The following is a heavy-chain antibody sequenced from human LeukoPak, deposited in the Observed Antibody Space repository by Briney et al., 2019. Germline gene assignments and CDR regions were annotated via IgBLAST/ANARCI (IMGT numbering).Heavy chain of an antibody. CDR3: ARDGSSSWPFDF. D-gene: IGHD6-13*01. J-gene: IGHJ4*02. V-gene: IGHV4-4*07. CDR2: ISTGGST. Sequence: PSETLSLTCTVSGGSMRNYFWNWVRQPAGEGLEWIGRISTGGSTDYNPSLESRLTMSVDTSKNQSSLRLSSVTAADTAVYYCARDGSSSWPFDFWGQGTLVTVSS. CDR1: GGSMRNYF.